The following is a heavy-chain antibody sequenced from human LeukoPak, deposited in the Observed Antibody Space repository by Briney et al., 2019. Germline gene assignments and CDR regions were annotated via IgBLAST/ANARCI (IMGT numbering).Heavy chain of an antibody. CDR2: IIPIFGTA. CDR3: AREEIAVAGTRFDY. V-gene: IGHV1-69*13. CDR1: GYTFTSYY. J-gene: IGHJ4*02. D-gene: IGHD6-19*01. Sequence: GASVKVSCKASGYTFTSYYMHWVRQAPGQGLEWMGGIIPIFGTANYAQKFQGRVTITADESTSTAYMELSSLRSEDTAVYYCAREEIAVAGTRFDYWGQGTLVTVSS.